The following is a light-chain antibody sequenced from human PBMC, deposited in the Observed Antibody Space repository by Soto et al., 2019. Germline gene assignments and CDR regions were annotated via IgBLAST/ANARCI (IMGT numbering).Light chain of an antibody. CDR3: MQGTHGPHT. V-gene: IGKV2-30*02. J-gene: IGKJ2*01. CDR1: QSLVHSNGNTY. Sequence: DVVMTQSPLSLPVTLGQPASISCRSSQSLVHSNGNTYLAWFQQRPGQSPRRLIYQVSNRDSGVTDRFSGSGSGTDFTLKISRVEAEDFGVYHCMQGTHGPHTFGQGTKLEIK. CDR2: QVS.